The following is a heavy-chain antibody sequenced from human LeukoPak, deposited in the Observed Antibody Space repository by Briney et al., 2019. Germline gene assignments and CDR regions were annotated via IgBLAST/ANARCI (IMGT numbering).Heavy chain of an antibody. D-gene: IGHD3-9*01. V-gene: IGHV4-59*08. Sequence: SETLSLTCTVSGGSINNYYWSWIRQPPGKGLEWIGYIYYSGSTNYSPSLKSRVTISVDTSKNQFSLKISSVTAADTAVYYCARLSAGHYGRYDYWGQGTLVTVSS. CDR2: IYYSGST. CDR1: GGSINNYY. J-gene: IGHJ4*02. CDR3: ARLSAGHYGRYDY.